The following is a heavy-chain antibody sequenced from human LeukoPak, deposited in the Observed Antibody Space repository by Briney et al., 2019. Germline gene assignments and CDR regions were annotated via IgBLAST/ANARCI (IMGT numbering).Heavy chain of an antibody. V-gene: IGHV4-38-2*01. D-gene: IGHD1-26*01. CDR2: IYHSGST. CDR3: ARISGSYRYPFDY. J-gene: IGHJ4*02. Sequence: SETLSLTCAVSGYSISSGYYWGWIRQPPGKGLEWIGSIYHSGSTYYNPSLKSRVTISVDTSKNQFSLKLSSVTAADTAVYYCARISGSYRYPFDYWGQGTLVTVSS. CDR1: GYSISSGYY.